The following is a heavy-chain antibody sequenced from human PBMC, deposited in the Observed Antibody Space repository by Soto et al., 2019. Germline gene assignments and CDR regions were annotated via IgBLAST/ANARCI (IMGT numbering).Heavy chain of an antibody. CDR3: AREVATSLDP. CDR1: GYTFTTYY. Sequence: QVYLVQSGAEVKTPGASVRLSCKSSGYTFTTYYMHWVRQAPGQGLEWMGIINPSVGSTPYAQKFPGRLNMTRDTSTSTVYMELRRLRSEDTAVYYCAREVATSLDPWGPGTLVTFAS. D-gene: IGHD6-6*01. CDR2: INPSVGST. V-gene: IGHV1-46*01. J-gene: IGHJ5*02.